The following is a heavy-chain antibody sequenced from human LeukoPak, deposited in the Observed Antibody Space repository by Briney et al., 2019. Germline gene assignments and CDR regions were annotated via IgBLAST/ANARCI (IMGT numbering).Heavy chain of an antibody. V-gene: IGHV4-61*02. D-gene: IGHD1-26*01. CDR2: IYTSGST. CDR1: DGSISSGSYY. CDR3: ARGSGGYLSY. J-gene: IGHJ4*02. Sequence: SETLSLTCTVSDGSISSGSYYWSWIRQPAGKGLEWIGRIYTSGSTNYNPSLKSRVTISVDTSKNQFSLKLSSVTAADTAVYYCARGSGGYLSYWGQGTLVTVSS.